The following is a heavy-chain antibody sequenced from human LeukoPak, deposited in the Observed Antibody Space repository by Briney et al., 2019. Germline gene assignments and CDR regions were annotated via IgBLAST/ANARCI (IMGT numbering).Heavy chain of an antibody. V-gene: IGHV3-74*01. CDR2: IKGDESSI. Sequence: GGSLRLSCAASAFTFSSYWTHWVRQAPGEGLEWVSRIKGDESSIYYADSVEGRFTISRDNAKNTVYLHLNSLRVEDTAMYYCARVGQGEWFFDLWGRGTLVTVSS. J-gene: IGHJ2*01. D-gene: IGHD1-26*01. CDR3: ARVGQGEWFFDL. CDR1: AFTFSSYW.